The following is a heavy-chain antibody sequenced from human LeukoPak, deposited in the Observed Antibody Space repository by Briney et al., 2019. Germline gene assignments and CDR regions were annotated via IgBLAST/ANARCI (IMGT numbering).Heavy chain of an antibody. J-gene: IGHJ6*02. CDR2: IYENGGTT. CDR3: ARELDGYNNPYYYYGMDV. V-gene: IGHV3-23*01. Sequence: PGGSLRLSCVGSGFTFRSHAMSWVRQAPEKGLEFVSGIYENGGTTYYADSVKGRFTISRDNAKNTLYLQMNSLRAEDTAVYYCARELDGYNNPYYYYGMDVWGQGTTVTVSS. CDR1: GFTFRSHA. D-gene: IGHD5-24*01.